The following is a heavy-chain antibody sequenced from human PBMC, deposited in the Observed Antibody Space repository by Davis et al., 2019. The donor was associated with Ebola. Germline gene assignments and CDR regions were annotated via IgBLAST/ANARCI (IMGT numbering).Heavy chain of an antibody. CDR1: GYTFTSYD. V-gene: IGHV1-8*03. J-gene: IGHJ6*02. CDR2: MNPNSGNT. CDR3: ARDFRLRLGIMDV. Sequence: ASVKVSCKASGYTFTSYDINWVRQATGQGLEWMGWMNPNSGNTAYVQKLQGRVTIIRNSSISTAYMELSSLRSEDTAVYYCARDFRLRLGIMDVWGQGTTVTVSS. D-gene: IGHD2/OR15-2a*01.